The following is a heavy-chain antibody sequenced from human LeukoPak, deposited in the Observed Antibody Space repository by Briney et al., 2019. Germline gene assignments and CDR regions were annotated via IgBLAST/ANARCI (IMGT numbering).Heavy chain of an antibody. CDR3: AADHDYSNSYDSYGPLDA. CDR2: IAVGSGNI. V-gene: IGHV1-58*01. Sequence: SVKVSCKASGFTFTDSAVQWVRQARGQRLEWIGWIAVGSGNIDYAQKFEERVTITRDMSTSTAYMELSSLRSEDTAVYYCAADHDYSNSYDSYGPLDAWGQGTLVTVSS. J-gene: IGHJ5*02. D-gene: IGHD4-11*01. CDR1: GFTFTDSA.